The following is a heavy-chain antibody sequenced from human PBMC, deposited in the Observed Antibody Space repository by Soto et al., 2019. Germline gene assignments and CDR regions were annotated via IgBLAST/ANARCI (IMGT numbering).Heavy chain of an antibody. V-gene: IGHV1-2*04. J-gene: IGHJ5*02. CDR1: GYTFTGYY. Sequence: GASVKVSCKASGYTFTGYYMHWVRQAPGQGLEWMGWINPNSGGTNYAQKFQGWVTMTRDTSISTAYMELSRLRSDDTAVYYCARDKGIAAGVWFDPWGQGTLVTVSS. D-gene: IGHD6-13*01. CDR3: ARDKGIAAGVWFDP. CDR2: INPNSGGT.